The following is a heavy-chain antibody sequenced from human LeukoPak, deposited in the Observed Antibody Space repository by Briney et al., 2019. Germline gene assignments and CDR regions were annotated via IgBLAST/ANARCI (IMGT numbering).Heavy chain of an antibody. CDR1: GGSISSGGYY. V-gene: IGHV3-23*01. D-gene: IGHD6-19*01. CDR3: AKEKDSSGRYYFDY. Sequence: PSETLSLTCTVSGGSISSGGYYWSWIRQPPGKGLEWVSAISGSGGSTYFADSVKGRFTISRDNSKNTLYLQMNSLRAEDTAVYYCAKEKDSSGRYYFDYWGQGTLVTVSS. J-gene: IGHJ4*02. CDR2: ISGSGGST.